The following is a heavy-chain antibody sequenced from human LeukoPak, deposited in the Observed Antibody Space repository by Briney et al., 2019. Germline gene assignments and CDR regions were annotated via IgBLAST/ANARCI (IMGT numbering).Heavy chain of an antibody. Sequence: GESLKISCKGSGYSFTNYWIGWVRQMPGKGLEWMGIMFPGDSDTRYSPSFQGQISISADKSISTAYLQWSSLKASDTAMYYCVRRPGQLAPDYWGQGTLVTVSS. CDR3: VRRPGQLAPDY. D-gene: IGHD6-6*01. V-gene: IGHV5-51*01. CDR1: GYSFTNYW. J-gene: IGHJ4*02. CDR2: MFPGDSDT.